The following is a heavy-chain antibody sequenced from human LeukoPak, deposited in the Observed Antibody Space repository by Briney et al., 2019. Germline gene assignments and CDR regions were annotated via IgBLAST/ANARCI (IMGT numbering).Heavy chain of an antibody. V-gene: IGHV4-59*01. CDR3: ARASYYYEKRNYYYYMDV. CDR2: IHYSGGS. Sequence: SETLSLTCTVSGGSISSCYWSWIRQPPGKGLEWIGYIHYSGGSNYNPSLKSRVTMSVDTSKNQFSLKLSSVTAADTAVYYCARASYYYEKRNYYYYMDVWGKGTTVTVSS. CDR1: GGSISSCY. J-gene: IGHJ6*03. D-gene: IGHD3-22*01.